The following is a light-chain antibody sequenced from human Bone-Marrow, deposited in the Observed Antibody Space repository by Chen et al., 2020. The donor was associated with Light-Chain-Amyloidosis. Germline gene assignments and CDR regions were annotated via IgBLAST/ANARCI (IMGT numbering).Light chain of an antibody. V-gene: IGLV3-25*03. CDR2: RDT. CDR3: QSADSSGTYEVI. J-gene: IGLJ2*01. CDR1: DLPTKY. Sequence: SYELTQPPSVSVSPGQTARITCSGDDLPTKYAYWYQQKPGQAPVLVIHRDTERPSGISARFSGSSSGTQATLTISGVQAEDEADYHCQSADSSGTYEVIFGGGTKLTVL.